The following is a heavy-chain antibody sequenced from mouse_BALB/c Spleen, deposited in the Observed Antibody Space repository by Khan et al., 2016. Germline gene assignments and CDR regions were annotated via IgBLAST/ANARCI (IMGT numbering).Heavy chain of an antibody. V-gene: IGHV3-2*02. Sequence: EVQLQESGPGLVKPSQSLSLTCTVTGFSITSDYAWNWIRQFPGNKLEWMGYITYSGSTNYNPSLKSRISITRDTSKNQFFLPLNSVTSEDTATYYCARYQLADWYFDVWGAATTVTVSS. CDR1: GFSITSDYA. D-gene: IGHD4-1*02. J-gene: IGHJ1*01. CDR2: ITYSGST. CDR3: ARYQLADWYFDV.